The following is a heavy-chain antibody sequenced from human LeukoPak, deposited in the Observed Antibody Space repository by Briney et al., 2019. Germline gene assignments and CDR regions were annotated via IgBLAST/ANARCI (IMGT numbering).Heavy chain of an antibody. CDR2: ISSSSSYI. CDR1: RFTFSSYS. CDR3: AGQPAGYNWIYGMEV. Sequence: GGSLRLPCAASRFTFSSYSMHGVPEAPEEALEGVSSISSSSSYIYYADSVERLFNISRDNAKNTLYLQMNSLRAEDTAVYYCAGQPAGYNWIYGMEVWCQGTTVIVSS. V-gene: IGHV3-21*01. J-gene: IGHJ6*02. D-gene: IGHD1-1*01.